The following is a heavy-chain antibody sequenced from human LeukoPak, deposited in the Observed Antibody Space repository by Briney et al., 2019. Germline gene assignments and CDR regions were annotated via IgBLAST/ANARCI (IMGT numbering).Heavy chain of an antibody. J-gene: IGHJ4*02. V-gene: IGHV4-39*01. CDR3: ARHQSDTLRAGLDY. D-gene: IGHD2-21*02. CDR1: GGSISSSSYY. CDR2: IYYSGST. Sequence: NPSETLSLTCTVSGGSISSSSYYWGWIRQPPGKGLEWIGSIYYSGSTYYNPSLRSRVTISVDTSKNQFSLKLSSVTAADTAVYYCARHQSDTLRAGLDYWGQGTLVTVSS.